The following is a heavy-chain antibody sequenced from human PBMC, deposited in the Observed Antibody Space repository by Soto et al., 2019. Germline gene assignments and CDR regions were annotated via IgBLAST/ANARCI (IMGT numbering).Heavy chain of an antibody. Sequence: QVQLVESGGGVVQPGRSLRLSCAASGFTFSSYGMHWVRQAPGKGLEWVALVWYDGGNKYYADSVKGRFTISRDNSKNTLYLQMNSLRDEDTAVYYCVRAAGYSGNDYVYYYGMDVWGQGPTVTVS. CDR1: GFTFSSYG. J-gene: IGHJ6*02. D-gene: IGHD5-12*01. V-gene: IGHV3-33*01. CDR2: VWYDGGNK. CDR3: VRAAGYSGNDYVYYYGMDV.